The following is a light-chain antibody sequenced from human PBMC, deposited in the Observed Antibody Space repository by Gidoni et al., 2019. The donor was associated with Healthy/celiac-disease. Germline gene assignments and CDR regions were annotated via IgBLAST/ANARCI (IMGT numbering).Light chain of an antibody. CDR2: GAS. V-gene: IGKV3-20*01. Sequence: IVSTQSPGTLSLSPGERATLSCRASQSVRSSYLAWYHQKPGQAPRLLIYGASSRATGILDRWSGSGAGTDFTLTISRLEHEDVAVYYCQQYGSSPPMYTFGQGTKLEIK. J-gene: IGKJ2*01. CDR3: QQYGSSPPMYT. CDR1: QSVRSSY.